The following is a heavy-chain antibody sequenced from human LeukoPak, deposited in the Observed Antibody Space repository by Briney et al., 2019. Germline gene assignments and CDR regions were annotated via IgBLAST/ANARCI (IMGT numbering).Heavy chain of an antibody. V-gene: IGHV1-2*02. D-gene: IGHD3-22*01. CDR1: GYTFTGYY. J-gene: IGHJ4*02. Sequence: ASVKVSCKASGYTFTGYYMHWVRQAPGQGLEWMGWINPNSGGTNHAQKFQGRVTMTRDTSISTAYMELSRLRSDDTAVYYCAGATYYYDSSGYRTNFDYWGQGTLVTVSS. CDR2: INPNSGGT. CDR3: AGATYYYDSSGYRTNFDY.